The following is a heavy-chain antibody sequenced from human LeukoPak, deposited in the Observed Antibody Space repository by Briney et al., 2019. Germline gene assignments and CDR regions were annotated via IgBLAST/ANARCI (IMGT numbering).Heavy chain of an antibody. J-gene: IGHJ3*02. V-gene: IGHV4-39*07. CDR1: GGSISSSSYY. CDR2: INHSGST. D-gene: IGHD3-16*02. CDR3: ASRLRLGELSDAFDI. Sequence: PSETLSLTCTVSGGSISSSSYYWGWIRQPPGKGLEWIGEINHSGSTNYNPSLKSRVTISVDTSKNQFSLKLSSVTAADTAVYYCASRLRLGELSDAFDIWGQGTMVIVSS.